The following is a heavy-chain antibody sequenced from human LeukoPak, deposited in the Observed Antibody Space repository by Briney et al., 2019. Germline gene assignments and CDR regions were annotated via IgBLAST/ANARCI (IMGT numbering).Heavy chain of an antibody. V-gene: IGHV4-39*07. Sequence: SATLSLTCSVSDDSITSGAYYWAWLHQPPGKGLEWIGSVYYSGSIKYNPSLKGRVSISRDMSKNQFSLNLNSVNATDTAVYYCARRDYAAWFDPWGQGTRVTVSS. D-gene: IGHD4/OR15-4a*01. CDR2: VYYSGSI. CDR3: ARRDYAAWFDP. J-gene: IGHJ5*02. CDR1: DDSITSGAYY.